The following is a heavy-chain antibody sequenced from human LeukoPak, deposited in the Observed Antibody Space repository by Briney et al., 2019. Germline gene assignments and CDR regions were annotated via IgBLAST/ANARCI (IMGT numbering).Heavy chain of an antibody. CDR2: ISESADRT. D-gene: IGHD5-24*01. J-gene: IGHJ4*02. CDR1: GFTISTYV. V-gene: IGHV3-23*01. Sequence: GGSLRLSCAASGFTISTYVMNWIRQAPGKGLEWVSSISESADRTFYADSVKGRFTISRDNSKNTIHLEMSSLRVEDTAVYYCARRGADGWGFFDYWGQGILVTVSS. CDR3: ARRGADGWGFFDY.